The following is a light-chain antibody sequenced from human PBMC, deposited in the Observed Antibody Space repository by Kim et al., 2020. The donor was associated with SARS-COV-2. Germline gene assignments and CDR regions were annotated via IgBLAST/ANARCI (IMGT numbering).Light chain of an antibody. Sequence: LSPGERATLSGRASQSVSSYLAWYQQKPGQAPRLLIYDAANRATGIPARFSGSGSGTDFTLTISSLEPEDFAVYYCQQRSNWALTFGGGTKVDIK. V-gene: IGKV3-11*01. CDR3: QQRSNWALT. J-gene: IGKJ4*01. CDR1: QSVSSY. CDR2: DAA.